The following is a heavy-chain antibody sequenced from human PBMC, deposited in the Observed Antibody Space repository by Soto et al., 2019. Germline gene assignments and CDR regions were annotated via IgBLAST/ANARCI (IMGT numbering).Heavy chain of an antibody. CDR3: AHRCPARPIAAARTRWFDP. J-gene: IGHJ5*02. D-gene: IGHD6-13*01. V-gene: IGHV2-5*01. Sequence: ASGPTLVNPTQTLTLTCTFSGLSLSTSGVGVGWIRQPPGKALEWLALIYWNDDKRYSPSLKSRLTITKDTSKNQVVLTMTNMEPVETATYYCAHRCPARPIAAARTRWFDPRGQGTLVSVSA. CDR1: GLSLSTSGVG. CDR2: IYWNDDK.